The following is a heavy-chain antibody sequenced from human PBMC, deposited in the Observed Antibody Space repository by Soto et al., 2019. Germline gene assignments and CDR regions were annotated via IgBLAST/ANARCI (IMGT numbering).Heavy chain of an antibody. CDR1: GGSISSGGYY. CDR2: IYYSGST. V-gene: IGHV4-31*03. J-gene: IGHJ5*02. Sequence: SETLSLTCTVSGGSISSGGYYWSWIRQPPGKGLEWIGYIYYSGSTYYNPSLKSRVTISVDTSKNQFSLKLSSVTAADTAVYYCARGGGYDYSNWFDPWGQGTLVTVSS. D-gene: IGHD4-4*01. CDR3: ARGGGYDYSNWFDP.